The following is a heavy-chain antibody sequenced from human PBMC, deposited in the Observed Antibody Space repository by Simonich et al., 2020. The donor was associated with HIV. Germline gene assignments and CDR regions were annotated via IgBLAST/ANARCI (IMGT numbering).Heavy chain of an antibody. D-gene: IGHD2-15*01. CDR2: INHSGST. V-gene: IGHV4-34*01. CDR3: VRGPVVVLVATPQSYYYMDV. CDR1: GGSFSGYH. J-gene: IGHJ6*03. Sequence: QVQLQQWGAGLLKPSETLSLTCAVYGGSFSGYHWSWIRQPPGKGLEWIGDINHSGSTNYNQPLKSRVTRSVDTSKNQFSLKLSSVTAADTAVYYCVRGPVVVLVATPQSYYYMDVWGKGTTVTVSS.